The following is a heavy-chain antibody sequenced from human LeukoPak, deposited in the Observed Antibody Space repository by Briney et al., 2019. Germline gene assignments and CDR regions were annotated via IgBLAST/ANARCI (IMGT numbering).Heavy chain of an antibody. CDR2: INDRAEMK. CDR3: AKGAVAAPPPYNWFDP. CDR1: GFTFPNFS. J-gene: IGHJ5*02. V-gene: IGHV3-23*01. Sequence: GVSLTLSCASSGFTFPNFSINWVRQPPGKGLEWVAGINDRAEMKFYADYASGRFSISRDNSENSVYLRMTRLRAEDTGVYYSAKGAVAAPPPYNWFDPWGQGTLVTVSS. D-gene: IGHD6-19*01.